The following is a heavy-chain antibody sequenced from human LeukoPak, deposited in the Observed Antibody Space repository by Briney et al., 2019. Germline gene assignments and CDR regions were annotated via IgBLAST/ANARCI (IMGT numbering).Heavy chain of an antibody. V-gene: IGHV4-31*11. CDR3: ARARTYFDY. CDR2: IYYSGST. Sequence: SETLSLTCAVSGGSISSSNWWSWVRQHPGKGLEWIGYIYYSGSTYYNPSLKSRVTISVDTSKNQFSLKLSSVTAADTAVYYCARARTYFDYWGQGTLVTVSS. CDR1: GGSISSSNW. J-gene: IGHJ4*02.